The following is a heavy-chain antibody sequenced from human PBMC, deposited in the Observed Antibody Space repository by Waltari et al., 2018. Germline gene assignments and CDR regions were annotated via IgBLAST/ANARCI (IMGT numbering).Heavy chain of an antibody. V-gene: IGHV4-61*02. CDR1: RGSFNPDRYY. CDR2: VSSTGDT. J-gene: IGHJ4*02. Sequence: QVQLQESGPGLVQPSETLYLTCTVSRGSFNPDRYYWNWIRQSAGRTLEWIGRVSSTGDTIYNPSRNSRVTISMDSSQNQVSLNLNSVTTADKAVYYCARVGRSLHRGGLDSWGQGVRVTVSS. D-gene: IGHD2-15*01. CDR3: ARVGRSLHRGGLDS.